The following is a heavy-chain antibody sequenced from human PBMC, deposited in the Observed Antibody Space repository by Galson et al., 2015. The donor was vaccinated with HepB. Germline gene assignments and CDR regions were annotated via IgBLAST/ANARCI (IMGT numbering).Heavy chain of an antibody. CDR2: ISSSGSTI. V-gene: IGHV3-48*03. J-gene: IGHJ6*02. CDR3: ARDTLRDSSGYYWRNYYYYGMDV. Sequence: LRLSCAASGFTFSSYEMNWVRQAPGKGLEWVSYISSSGSTIYYADSVKGRFTISRDNAKNSLYLQMNSLRAEDTAVYYCARDTLRDSSGYYWRNYYYYGMDVWGQGTTVTVSS. D-gene: IGHD3-22*01. CDR1: GFTFSSYE.